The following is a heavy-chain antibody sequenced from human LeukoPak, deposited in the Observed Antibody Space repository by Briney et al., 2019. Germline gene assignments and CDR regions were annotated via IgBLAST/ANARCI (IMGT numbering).Heavy chain of an antibody. Sequence: GGSLRLSCAASGFTLSSYWMSWVRQAPGKGLEWVANIKQDGSEKYYVDSVKGRFTISRDNAKNSLYLQMNSLRAEDTAVYYCARYSSGVIRGFDYWGQGTLVTVSS. CDR3: ARYSSGVIRGFDY. CDR1: GFTLSSYW. CDR2: IKQDGSEK. V-gene: IGHV3-7*01. J-gene: IGHJ4*02. D-gene: IGHD2-21*01.